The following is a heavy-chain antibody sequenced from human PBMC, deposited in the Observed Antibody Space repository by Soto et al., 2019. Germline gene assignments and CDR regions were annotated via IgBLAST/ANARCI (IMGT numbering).Heavy chain of an antibody. V-gene: IGHV4-31*03. Sequence: QVQLQESGPGLVKPSQTLSLTCTVSSGSISSGGYYWSWIRQHPGKGLEWVGYIYYSGITYYNPSLKSRVTISVDTSKNQFSLKLSSVTAADTAVYYCARWPQLEPRFDYWGQGTLVTVSS. CDR1: SGSISSGGYY. CDR2: IYYSGIT. J-gene: IGHJ4*02. CDR3: ARWPQLEPRFDY. D-gene: IGHD1-1*01.